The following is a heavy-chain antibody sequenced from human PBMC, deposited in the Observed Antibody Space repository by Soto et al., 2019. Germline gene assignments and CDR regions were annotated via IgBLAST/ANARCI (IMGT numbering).Heavy chain of an antibody. CDR1: GFTVSSNY. CDR3: AIEESSSWYFDY. J-gene: IGHJ4*02. Sequence: GGSLRLSCAASGFTVSSNYMSWVRQAPGKGLEWVSVIYSGGSTYYADSVKGRFTISRDNSKNTLYLQMNSLRAEDSAVYYCAIEESSSWYFDYWCQGTRVTVAS. D-gene: IGHD6-13*01. V-gene: IGHV3-53*01. CDR2: IYSGGST.